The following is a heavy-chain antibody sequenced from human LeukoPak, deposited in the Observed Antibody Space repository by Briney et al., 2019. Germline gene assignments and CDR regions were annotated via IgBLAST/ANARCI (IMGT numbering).Heavy chain of an antibody. Sequence: GGSLRLSCAASGFTFSDYYMSWIRQAPGKGLEWVAVIWYDGSNKYYADSVKGRFTISRDNSKNTLYLQMNSLRAEDTAVYYCARDGVCSSTSCYSNAFDIWGQGTMVTVSS. V-gene: IGHV3-33*08. CDR2: IWYDGSNK. CDR1: GFTFSDYY. J-gene: IGHJ3*02. CDR3: ARDGVCSSTSCYSNAFDI. D-gene: IGHD2-2*02.